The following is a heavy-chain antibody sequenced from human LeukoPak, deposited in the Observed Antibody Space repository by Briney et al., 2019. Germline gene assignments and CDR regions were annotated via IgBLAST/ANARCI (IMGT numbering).Heavy chain of an antibody. V-gene: IGHV1-2*04. J-gene: IGHJ4*02. CDR1: GYTFTSYY. D-gene: IGHD6-13*01. CDR2: INPNSGGT. CDR3: AREGSGSSSWYHY. Sequence: ASVKVSCKASGYTFTSYYMHWVRQAPGQGLEWMGWINPNSGGTNYAQKFQGWVTMTRDTSISTAYMELSRLRSDDTAVYYCAREGSGSSSWYHYWGQGTLVTVSS.